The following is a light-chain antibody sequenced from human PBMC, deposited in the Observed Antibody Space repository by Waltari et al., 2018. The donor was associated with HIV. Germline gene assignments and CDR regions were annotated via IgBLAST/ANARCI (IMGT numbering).Light chain of an antibody. CDR2: GAS. CDR3: QQYGGLPYT. CDR1: QSVPYSY. J-gene: IGKJ2*01. V-gene: IGKV3-20*01. Sequence: EIVLTQSQGTLSLSPGERVTLSCWASQSVPYSYLAGYQQRPGQPPRLLIEGASSRATGIPDFTLTISRLEPEDFAVYYCQQYGGLPYTFGQGTKLEI.